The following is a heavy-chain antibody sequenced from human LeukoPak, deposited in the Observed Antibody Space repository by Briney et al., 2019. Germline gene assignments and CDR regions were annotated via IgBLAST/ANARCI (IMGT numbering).Heavy chain of an antibody. V-gene: IGHV3-30-3*01. Sequence: GGSLRLSCAASGFTFSTFAMHWVRQAPGKGLEWVAVISYDGNNKYYADSVKGRFTISRDNSKNTLYLQMNSLRVEDTAVYYCARDHGSSGWYETVVYWGQGTLVTVSS. CDR2: ISYDGNNK. J-gene: IGHJ4*02. CDR3: ARDHGSSGWYETVVY. D-gene: IGHD6-19*01. CDR1: GFTFSTFA.